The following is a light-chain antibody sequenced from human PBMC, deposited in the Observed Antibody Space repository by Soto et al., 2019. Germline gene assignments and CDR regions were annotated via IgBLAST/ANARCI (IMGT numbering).Light chain of an antibody. V-gene: IGLV2-11*01. CDR3: CAYADTFYV. J-gene: IGLJ1*01. CDR1: SSDVGSYKD. Sequence: QSALTQPHPVSGAPGQSVTISCTGTSSDVGSYKDVSWYQHHPGKVPNLMIYDVSERPSRVPDRFAGSKSGNTAYLTISGLEAADEANYYCCAYADTFYVFGTGTKVTVL. CDR2: DVS.